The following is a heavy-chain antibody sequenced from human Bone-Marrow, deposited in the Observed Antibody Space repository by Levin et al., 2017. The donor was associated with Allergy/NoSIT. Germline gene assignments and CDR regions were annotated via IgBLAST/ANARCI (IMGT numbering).Heavy chain of an antibody. D-gene: IGHD4-17*01. CDR3: ARQDYSDPFYFDY. J-gene: IGHJ4*02. CDR1: GGSIGSHY. CDR2: IYYSGNT. Sequence: PSETLSLTCTVSGGSIGSHYWNWLRQPPGKGLEWIGYIYYSGNTNYNPSLKSRVTISVDTSKNRFSLKLSSVTAADTAIYYCARQDYSDPFYFDYWGQGTLVTVSP. V-gene: IGHV4-59*08.